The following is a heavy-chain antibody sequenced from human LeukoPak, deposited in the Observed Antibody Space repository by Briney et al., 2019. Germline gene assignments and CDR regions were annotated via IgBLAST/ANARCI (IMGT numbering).Heavy chain of an antibody. V-gene: IGHV4-34*01. J-gene: IGHJ4*02. Sequence: KASETLSLTCTVSGGSISSYYWSWIHQPPGKGLEWIGEINHSGSTNYNPSLKSRVTISVDTSKNQFSLKLSSVTAADTAVYYCARLGYCSSTSCPLVDYWGQGTLVTVSS. CDR1: GGSISSYY. D-gene: IGHD2-2*03. CDR3: ARLGYCSSTSCPLVDY. CDR2: INHSGST.